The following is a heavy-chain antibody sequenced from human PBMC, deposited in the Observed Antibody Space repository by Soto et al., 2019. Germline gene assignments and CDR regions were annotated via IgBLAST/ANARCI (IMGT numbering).Heavy chain of an antibody. Sequence: QVQLVQSGAEVKKPGSSVKVSCRASGVTFGSYSITWVRQAPGQGLDWMGRIVPIFTTPKYAQRFQGRVTITADDSTNTVYMELSGLTSEDTAMYYCAREGFSSSDLAYWGQGTLVTVSS. J-gene: IGHJ4*02. CDR3: AREGFSSSDLAY. CDR1: GVTFGSYS. CDR2: IVPIFTTP. V-gene: IGHV1-69*01. D-gene: IGHD2-2*01.